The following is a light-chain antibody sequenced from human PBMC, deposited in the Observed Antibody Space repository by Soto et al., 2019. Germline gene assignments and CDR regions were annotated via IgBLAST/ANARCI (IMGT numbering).Light chain of an antibody. J-gene: IGLJ1*01. V-gene: IGLV2-23*02. CDR1: TNDVEFYSL. CDR3: CAASDNNTYV. CDR2: EVP. Sequence: QSALTQPASVSGSPGQSISISCTGTTNDVEFYSLVSWFQQHPGKAPKLIIYEVPERPSGGSSRLSGSKSCNTASLTISGRQAEDEAAYYCCAASDNNTYVFGSGTKLTVL.